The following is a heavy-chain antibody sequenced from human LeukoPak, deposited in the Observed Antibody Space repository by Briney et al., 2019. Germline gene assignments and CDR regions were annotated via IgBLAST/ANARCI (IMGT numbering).Heavy chain of an antibody. D-gene: IGHD2-15*01. V-gene: IGHV3-30*03. Sequence: GGSLRLSCAASGFIFDNFAIHWVRQAPGKGLEWVSIVSFDGTNNFYADSVKGRFIVSRDSSNNTVYLHMNSLRPDDTAVYFCARGRNVVGVDFDSWGQGTLVTVSS. CDR3: ARGRNVVGVDFDS. CDR2: VSFDGTNN. CDR1: GFIFDNFA. J-gene: IGHJ5*01.